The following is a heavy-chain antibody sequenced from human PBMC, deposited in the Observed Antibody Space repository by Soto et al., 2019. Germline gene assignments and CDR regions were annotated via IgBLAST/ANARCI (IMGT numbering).Heavy chain of an antibody. CDR1: GYTFTSYG. J-gene: IGHJ4*02. Sequence: ASEKVSCKASGYTFTSYGISWVRQAPGQGLEWMGWISAYNGNTNYAQKLQGRVTMTTDTSTSTAYMELRSLRSDDTAVYYCARVPNWGIRSYFDYWGQGTLVTVSS. CDR3: ARVPNWGIRSYFDY. V-gene: IGHV1-18*01. CDR2: ISAYNGNT. D-gene: IGHD7-27*01.